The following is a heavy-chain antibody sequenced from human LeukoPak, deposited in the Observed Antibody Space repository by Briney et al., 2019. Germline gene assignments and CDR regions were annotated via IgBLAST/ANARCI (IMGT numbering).Heavy chain of an antibody. D-gene: IGHD6-19*01. J-gene: IGHJ4*02. CDR2: ISSSSSYT. V-gene: IGHV3-11*06. CDR3: ARVVSVASYYFDF. Sequence: TGGSLRLSCAASGFTFSDYYMSWIRQAPGKGLEWVSYISSSSSYTLYADSVKGRFTISRDNAKNLLFLQMNSLRANDTAVYYCARVVSVASYYFDFWGQGSLVTVSS. CDR1: GFTFSDYY.